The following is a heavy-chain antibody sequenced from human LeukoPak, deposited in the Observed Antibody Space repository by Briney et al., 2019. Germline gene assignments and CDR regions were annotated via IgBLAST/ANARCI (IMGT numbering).Heavy chain of an antibody. CDR3: ARRGPGYHIDY. D-gene: IGHD3-9*01. J-gene: IGHJ4*02. CDR2: IYYSGST. CDR1: GGSISSSSYY. Sequence: PSETLSLTCTVSGGSISSSSYYWGWIRQPPGEGLEWIGSIYYSGSTCYNPSLRSRVTISVDTSKNQFSLKLNSVTAADTAVYYCARRGPGYHIDYWGQGTLVTVSS. V-gene: IGHV4-39*01.